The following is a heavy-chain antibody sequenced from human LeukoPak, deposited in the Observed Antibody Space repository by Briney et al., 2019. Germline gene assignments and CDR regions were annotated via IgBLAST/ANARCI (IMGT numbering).Heavy chain of an antibody. CDR2: INPNSGNT. CDR1: GYTFTANY. V-gene: IGHV1-2*02. J-gene: IGHJ4*02. D-gene: IGHD3-3*01. CDR3: ARGGNTVFGVVGF. Sequence: ASVKVSCKTSGYTFTANYIHWVRQAPGQGLEWMGWINPNSGNTNYLQEFQDRVTMTRDTSSSTAYMEMNRLISDDTAVYYCARGGNTVFGVVGFWGQGTLVTVSS.